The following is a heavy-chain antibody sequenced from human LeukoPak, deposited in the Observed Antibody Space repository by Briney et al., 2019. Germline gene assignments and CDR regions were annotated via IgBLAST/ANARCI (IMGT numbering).Heavy chain of an antibody. CDR3: ARGRITMVRGVKVYYFDY. D-gene: IGHD3-10*01. Sequence: SETLSLTCAVSDDSFSSHYWTWIRQPPGKGLEWIGYISYIGSTNYNPSLKSRVTISIDTSKNHFSLKLSSVTAADTAVYYCARGRITMVRGVKVYYFDYWGQGTLVTVSS. V-gene: IGHV4-59*11. CDR2: ISYIGST. J-gene: IGHJ4*02. CDR1: DDSFSSHY.